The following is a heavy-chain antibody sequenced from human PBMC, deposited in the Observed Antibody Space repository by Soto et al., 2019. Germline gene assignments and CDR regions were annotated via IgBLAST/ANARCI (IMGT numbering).Heavy chain of an antibody. CDR2: IYSSGNT. CDR3: ARGQRFSDWFDP. Sequence: QVHLQESGPGLVKPSETLSLTCSVSGGTISGYYWTWIRQPAGKGLEWIGRIYSSGNTKYNPSLQSRGTMSLDTSNNQCALRLTSVTAADTAVYYCARGQRFSDWFDPWGQGTLVTVSS. V-gene: IGHV4-4*07. CDR1: GGTISGYY. D-gene: IGHD3-3*01. J-gene: IGHJ5*02.